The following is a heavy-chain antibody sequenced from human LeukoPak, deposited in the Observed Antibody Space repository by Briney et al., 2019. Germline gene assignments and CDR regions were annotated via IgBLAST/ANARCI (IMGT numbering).Heavy chain of an antibody. D-gene: IGHD5-18*01. J-gene: IGHJ4*02. CDR1: GGSISSYS. CDR3: ARTPAMALFFDY. V-gene: IGHV4-59*01. CDR2: IYYSGST. Sequence: SKTLSLTCTASGGSISSYSRSWIRQPPGKGLEWVGCIYYSGSTNYNPSLQSRVTISVDTSKYQFSLKLSSVTAADTAVYYCARTPAMALFFDYWGQGPLVTVSS.